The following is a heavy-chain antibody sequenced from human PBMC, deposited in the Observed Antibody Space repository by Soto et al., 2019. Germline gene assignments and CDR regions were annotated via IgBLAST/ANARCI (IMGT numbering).Heavy chain of an antibody. D-gene: IGHD6-19*01. Sequence: PSETLCLTCAVYGGSFSGYYWSWIRQPPGKGLEWIGEINHSGSTNYNPSLKSRVTISVDTSKNQFSLKLSSVTAADTAVYYCARGAGKRFRQWLSKRVNWFDPWGQGTLVTVSS. CDR3: ARGAGKRFRQWLSKRVNWFDP. CDR2: INHSGST. J-gene: IGHJ5*02. V-gene: IGHV4-34*01. CDR1: GGSFSGYY.